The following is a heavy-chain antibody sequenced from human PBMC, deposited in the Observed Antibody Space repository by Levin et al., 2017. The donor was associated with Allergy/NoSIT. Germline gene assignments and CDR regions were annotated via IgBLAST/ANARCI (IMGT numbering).Heavy chain of an antibody. V-gene: IGHV4-39*01. CDR1: GDSISSSNSY. CDR3: ARLVSRGYCSSTSCYGAFDH. CDR2: IYYTGST. Sequence: KASETLSLTCSVSGDSISSSNSYWSWIRQPPGKGLEWIGNIYYTGSTYDNPSLRSRITMSVDTSKNQFSLRLSSVTVTDTAVYYCARLVSRGYCSSTSCYGAFDHWGQGTLVTVSS. D-gene: IGHD2-2*01. J-gene: IGHJ4*02.